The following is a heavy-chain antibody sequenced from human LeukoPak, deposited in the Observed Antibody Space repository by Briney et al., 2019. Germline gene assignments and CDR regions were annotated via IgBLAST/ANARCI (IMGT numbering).Heavy chain of an antibody. CDR2: MNPNSGNT. Sequence: ASVKVSCKASGYTFTSYVINWVRQATGQGLEWMGWMNPNSGNTGCAQKFQGRVTMTRNTSISTAYMELSSLRSEDTAVYYCARCGGYDEPFDYWGQGTLVTVSS. D-gene: IGHD5-12*01. CDR1: GYTFTSYV. V-gene: IGHV1-8*01. CDR3: ARCGGYDEPFDY. J-gene: IGHJ4*02.